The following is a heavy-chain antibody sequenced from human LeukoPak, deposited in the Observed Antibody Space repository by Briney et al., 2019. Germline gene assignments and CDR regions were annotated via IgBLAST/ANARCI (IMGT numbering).Heavy chain of an antibody. CDR3: ARLPYGSGYWLHREGRDV. CDR2: IYDTGST. D-gene: IGHD3-10*01. J-gene: IGHJ6*04. V-gene: IGHV4-30-4*07. Sequence: SQTLSLTCVVSGGSVNSGGYSWSWIRQPPGKGLEWIGYIYDTGSTLYNPSLESRLTISVDTSKKQFSLNLTSVTAADTAVYYCARLPYGSGYWLHREGRDVWGKGTTVTISS. CDR1: GGSVNSGGYS.